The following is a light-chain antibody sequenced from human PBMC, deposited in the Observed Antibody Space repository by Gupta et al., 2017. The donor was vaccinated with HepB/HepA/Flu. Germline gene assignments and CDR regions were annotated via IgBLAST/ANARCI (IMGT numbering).Light chain of an antibody. J-gene: IGKJ4*01. CDR3: QHRSSCPIT. V-gene: IGKV3-11*01. CDR2: DAF. Sequence: EIVLTQSPATLSLSPGEKVTLSCRASQSVLTYVAWYQQKRGQAPRLLISDAFNRATGIPARFSGSGSGTDFTLTISSLEPEDFAVYYCQHRSSCPITFGRGTKVEIK. CDR1: QSVLTY.